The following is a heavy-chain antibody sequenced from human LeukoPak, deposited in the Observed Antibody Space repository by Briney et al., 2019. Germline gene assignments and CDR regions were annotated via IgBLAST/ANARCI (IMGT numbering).Heavy chain of an antibody. D-gene: IGHD3-10*01. J-gene: IGHJ3*02. CDR1: GYTFTGYY. Sequence: GASVKVSCKASGYTFTGYYMHWVRQAPGQGLEWMGWINPNSGGTNYAQKLQGRVTMTTDTSTSTAYMELRSLRSDDTAVYYCARDITMWGSGSWKDAFDIWGQGTMVTVSS. CDR3: ARDITMWGSGSWKDAFDI. V-gene: IGHV1-2*02. CDR2: INPNSGGT.